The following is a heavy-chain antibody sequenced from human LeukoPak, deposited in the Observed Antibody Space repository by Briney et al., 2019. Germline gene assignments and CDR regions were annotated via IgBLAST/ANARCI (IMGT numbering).Heavy chain of an antibody. J-gene: IGHJ4*02. V-gene: IGHV3-74*01. CDR3: AREWGSYSRGGDY. CDR2: INSDGSST. CDR1: GFTFSSYW. Sequence: GGSLRLSCAASGFTFSSYWMNWVRQAPGKGLVWVSHINSDGSSTTYADSVKGRFTISRDNAKNTLYLQMNSLRAEDTAVYYCAREWGSYSRGGDYWGQGTLVTVSS. D-gene: IGHD1-26*01.